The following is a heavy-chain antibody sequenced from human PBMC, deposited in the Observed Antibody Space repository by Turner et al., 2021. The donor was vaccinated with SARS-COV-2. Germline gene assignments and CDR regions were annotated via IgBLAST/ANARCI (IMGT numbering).Heavy chain of an antibody. CDR1: GFNFSSYD. CDR3: ARGRSWNY. CDR2: ISGRGSTI. Sequence: EVQLVESGGVLVQPGGSLRLSCAASGFNFSSYDINWVRQAPGKGLEWVSYISGRGSTIYYGDSMKGRVAVSRDNAKNSLYLQVNSLRVEDTAVYYCARGRSWNYWGQGTLITVSS. V-gene: IGHV3-48*03. J-gene: IGHJ4*02. D-gene: IGHD1-26*01.